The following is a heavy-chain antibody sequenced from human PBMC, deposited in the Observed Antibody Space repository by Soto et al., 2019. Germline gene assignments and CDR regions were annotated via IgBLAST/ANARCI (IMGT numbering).Heavy chain of an antibody. Sequence: ASVKVSCKASGYTFTSYDINWVRQATGQGLEWMGWMNPNSGNTGYAQKFQGRVTMTRNTSISTAYMELSSLRSEDTAVYYCARVPAVTTRPYYYYYMDVWGKGTTGTVSS. J-gene: IGHJ6*03. D-gene: IGHD4-4*01. CDR1: GYTFTSYD. CDR2: MNPNSGNT. CDR3: ARVPAVTTRPYYYYYMDV. V-gene: IGHV1-8*01.